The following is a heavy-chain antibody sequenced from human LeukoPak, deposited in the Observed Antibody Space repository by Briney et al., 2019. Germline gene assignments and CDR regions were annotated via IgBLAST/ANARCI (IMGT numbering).Heavy chain of an antibody. CDR1: GYTFTKYY. D-gene: IGHD3-22*01. V-gene: IGHV1-46*01. CDR2: INPSAGST. J-gene: IGHJ3*02. CDR3: ARASLGSYKTVVIVARGHDAFDM. Sequence: ASVKVSCKASGYTFTKYYIHWVRQAPGQGLEWMGIINPSAGSTNYAQKFQGRVTLTRDTSTSTVYMNVSNLRSEDTAVYYCARASLGSYKTVVIVARGHDAFDMWGRGTMVTVSS.